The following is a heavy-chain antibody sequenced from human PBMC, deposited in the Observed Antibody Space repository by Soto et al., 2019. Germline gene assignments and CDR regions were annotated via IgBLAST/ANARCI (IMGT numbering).Heavy chain of an antibody. Sequence: SETLSLTCAVSGGSISSSNWWSWVRQPPGKGLEWIGEIYHSGSTNYNPSLKSRVTISVDKSKNQFSLKLSSVTAADTAVYYCARDPGGDYNHFDYWGQGTLVTVSS. V-gene: IGHV4-4*02. J-gene: IGHJ4*02. CDR1: GGSISSSNW. CDR2: IYHSGST. D-gene: IGHD2-21*02. CDR3: ARDPGGDYNHFDY.